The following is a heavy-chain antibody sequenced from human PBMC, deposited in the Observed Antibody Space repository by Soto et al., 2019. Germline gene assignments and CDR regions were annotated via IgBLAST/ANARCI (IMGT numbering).Heavy chain of an antibody. Sequence: PGGSLRLSCAASGLTFSSYAMSWVRQAPGKGLEWVSAISGSGGSTYYADSVKGRFTISRDNSKNTLYLQMNSLRAEDTAVYYCAKDRGSGPEVDYWGQGTLVTVSS. CDR1: GLTFSSYA. V-gene: IGHV3-23*01. J-gene: IGHJ4*02. CDR2: ISGSGGST. CDR3: AKDRGSGPEVDY. D-gene: IGHD1-1*01.